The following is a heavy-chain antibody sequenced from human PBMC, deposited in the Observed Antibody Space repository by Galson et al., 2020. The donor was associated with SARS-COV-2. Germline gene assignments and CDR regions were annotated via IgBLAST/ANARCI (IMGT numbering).Heavy chain of an antibody. Sequence: GGSLRLSCAASGFNYSSYWMSWVRQAPGKGLEWVASIKEDGSEEEYVDSVKGRFTISRDNAENSLNLQMNSLRAEDTAVYYCARDPSIEVWGWFDPWGQGTLVTVSS. D-gene: IGHD2-15*01. CDR3: ARDPSIEVWGWFDP. CDR2: IKEDGSEE. CDR1: GFNYSSYW. J-gene: IGHJ5*02. V-gene: IGHV3-7*03.